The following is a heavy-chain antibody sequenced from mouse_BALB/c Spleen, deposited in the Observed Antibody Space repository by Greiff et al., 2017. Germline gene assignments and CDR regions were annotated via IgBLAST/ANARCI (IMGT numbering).Heavy chain of an antibody. CDR3: ATYYGFDY. CDR2: ISSGGST. Sequence: EVQGVESGGGLVQPGGSRKLSCAASGFTFSSYAMSWVRQTPEKRLEWVASISSGGSTYYPDSVKGRFTISRDNARNILYLQMSSLRSEDTAMYYCATYYGFDYWGQGTTLTVSS. V-gene: IGHV5-6-5*01. J-gene: IGHJ2*01. D-gene: IGHD1-1*01. CDR1: GFTFSSYA.